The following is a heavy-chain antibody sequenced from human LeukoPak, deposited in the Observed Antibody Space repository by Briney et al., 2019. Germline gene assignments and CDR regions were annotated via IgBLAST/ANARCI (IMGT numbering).Heavy chain of an antibody. J-gene: IGHJ4*02. CDR2: IKQDGSEK. CDR1: GFTFSSYW. V-gene: IGHV3-7*03. Sequence: SGGSLRLSCAVSGFTFSSYWMGWVRQAPGKGLEWVANIKQDGSEKYYVDSVKGRFTISRDNAKNSLYLQMNSLRAEDMALYYCAKATHYYDNSDCDYWGQGTLVTVSS. CDR3: AKATHYYDNSDCDY. D-gene: IGHD3-22*01.